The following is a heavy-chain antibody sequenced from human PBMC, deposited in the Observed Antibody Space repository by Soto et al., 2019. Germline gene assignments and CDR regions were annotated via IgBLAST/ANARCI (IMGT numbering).Heavy chain of an antibody. CDR2: ISGSGGST. CDR1: DFTFSSYA. Sequence: EVQLVESGGDLVQPGGSLRLSCATSDFTFSSYAMSWVRQAPGKGLEWVSAISGSGGSTYYADSVKGRFTISRDNSKNTLYLQMNSLRAEDTAVYYCAKWHSSGWYGFFDYWGQGTLVTVSS. J-gene: IGHJ4*02. V-gene: IGHV3-23*04. D-gene: IGHD6-19*01. CDR3: AKWHSSGWYGFFDY.